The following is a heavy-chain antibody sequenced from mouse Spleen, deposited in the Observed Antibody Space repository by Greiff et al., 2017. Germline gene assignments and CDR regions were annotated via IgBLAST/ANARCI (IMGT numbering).Heavy chain of an antibody. J-gene: IGHJ2*01. CDR1: GFTFSSYA. D-gene: IGHD4-1*01. CDR3: GRGGGTWDRGMDY. CDR2: ISSGGSYT. V-gene: IGHV5-9-1*01. Sequence: EVKLMESGGGLVKPGGSLKLSCAASGFTFSSYAMSWVRQTPEKRLEWVATISSGGSYTYYPDSVKGRFTISRDNAKNTLYLQMSSLRSEDTEKYYCGRGGGTWDRGMDYWGQGTTRTVSS.